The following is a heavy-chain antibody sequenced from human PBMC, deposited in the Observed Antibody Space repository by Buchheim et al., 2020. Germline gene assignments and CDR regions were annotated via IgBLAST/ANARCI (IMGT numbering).Heavy chain of an antibody. J-gene: IGHJ4*02. CDR2: INPDSGGT. V-gene: IGHV1-2*02. CDR3: ARTSSFDY. CDR1: GFTLTGYY. Sequence: QVQLVQSGAEVKKPGASVKVSCKASGFTLTGYYMHWVRQAHGQGLEWMGWINPDSGGTNYAQKFQSRVTMTRDTSINTAYMELSSLTSDDSAVYYCARTSSFDYWGQGTL.